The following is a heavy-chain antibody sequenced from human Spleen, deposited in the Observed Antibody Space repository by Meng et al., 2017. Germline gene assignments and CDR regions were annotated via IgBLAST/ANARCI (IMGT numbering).Heavy chain of an antibody. D-gene: IGHD5-24*01. J-gene: IGHJ4*02. Sequence: QVQLQESGPGLVKPSETLSLTCTVSGVSISTDYWSWIRQPPGKGLEWIGFIYYSGTNYSPSLRSRVSISLDPSKNQFSLKLNSVTAADTAVYYCARQDGYNYDYWGQGTLVTVSS. V-gene: IGHV4-59*08. CDR2: IYYSGT. CDR1: GVSISTDY. CDR3: ARQDGYNYDY.